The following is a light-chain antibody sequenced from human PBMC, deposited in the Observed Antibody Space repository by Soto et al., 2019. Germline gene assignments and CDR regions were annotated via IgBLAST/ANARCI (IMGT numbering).Light chain of an antibody. J-gene: IGKJ5*01. V-gene: IGKV3D-15*01. CDR3: QQYNNWPAIN. CDR1: QSVRSN. Sequence: EIVMTQSPATLSVSPVERATLSCRASQSVRSNLAWYQQKPGQAPRLLIYGASTRATGIPARFSGSGSGTEFTLTISSLQSEDFAVYYCQQYNNWPAINCGQGKRREIK. CDR2: GAS.